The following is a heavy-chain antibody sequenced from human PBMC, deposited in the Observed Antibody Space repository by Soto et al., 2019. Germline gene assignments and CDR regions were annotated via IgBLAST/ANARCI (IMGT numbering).Heavy chain of an antibody. D-gene: IGHD3-10*01. CDR1: GFTFSSYG. CDR2: IWYDGSNK. J-gene: IGHJ6*02. CDR3: AREEITMVRGPDYGMDV. Sequence: GGSLRLSCAASGFTFSSYGMHWVRQAPGKGLEWVAVIWYDGSNKYYADSVKGRFTISRDNSKNTLYLQMNSLRAEDTAVYCCAREEITMVRGPDYGMDVWGQGTTVTVSS. V-gene: IGHV3-33*01.